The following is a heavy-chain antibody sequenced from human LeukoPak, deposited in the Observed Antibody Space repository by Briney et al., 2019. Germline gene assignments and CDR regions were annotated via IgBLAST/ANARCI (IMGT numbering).Heavy chain of an antibody. D-gene: IGHD6-19*01. Sequence: GGSLRLSCAASGSTFSNYWMSWVRQAPGKGLEWVANIKQDGSEKYYVDSVKGRFTISRDNAKNSLYLQMNSLRAEDTAVYYCARDILGWLVDYWGQGTLVTVSS. CDR2: IKQDGSEK. J-gene: IGHJ4*02. CDR1: GSTFSNYW. V-gene: IGHV3-7*01. CDR3: ARDILGWLVDY.